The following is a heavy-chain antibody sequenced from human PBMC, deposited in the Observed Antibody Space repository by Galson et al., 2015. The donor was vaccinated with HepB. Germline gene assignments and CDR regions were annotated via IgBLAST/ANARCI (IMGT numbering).Heavy chain of an antibody. CDR1: GGTFSSYA. CDR2: IIPIFGTA. CDR3: ARGTLQLRFLDLGLPDAPDYYYYGMDV. V-gene: IGHV1-69*06. Sequence: SVKVSCKASGGTFSSYAISWVRQAPGQGLEWMGGIIPIFGTANYAQKFQGRVTITADKSTSTAYMELSSLRSEDTAVYYCARGTLQLRFLDLGLPDAPDYYYYGMDVWGQGTTVTVSS. D-gene: IGHD3-3*01. J-gene: IGHJ6*02.